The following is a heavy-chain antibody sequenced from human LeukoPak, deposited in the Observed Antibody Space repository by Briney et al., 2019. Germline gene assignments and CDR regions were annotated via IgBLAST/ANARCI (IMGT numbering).Heavy chain of an antibody. CDR3: ARGPPYYGSGSYSPGDNWFDP. V-gene: IGHV1-69*05. CDR2: IIPIFGTA. CDR1: GGTFSSYA. J-gene: IGHJ5*02. Sequence: SVKVSCKASGGTFSSYAISWVRQAPGQGLEWMGGIIPIFGTANYAQKFQGRVTITTDESTSTAYMELSSLRSEDTAVYYCARGPPYYGSGSYSPGDNWFDPWGQGALVTVSS. D-gene: IGHD3-10*01.